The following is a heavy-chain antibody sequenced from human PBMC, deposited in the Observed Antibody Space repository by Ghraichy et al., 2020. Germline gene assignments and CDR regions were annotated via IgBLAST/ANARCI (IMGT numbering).Heavy chain of an antibody. CDR3: AAYGSGSFYRGPDDY. J-gene: IGHJ4*02. CDR1: GYTFTGSY. CDR2: INPNTGGT. D-gene: IGHD3-10*01. Sequence: ASVKVSCKASGYTFTGSYIHWVRQAPGQVLERMGWINPNTGGTNYAQKFQGRVSMTRDTSISTASMELSRLRSDDTAVYYCAAYGSGSFYRGPDDYWGQGTLLTVSS. V-gene: IGHV1-2*02.